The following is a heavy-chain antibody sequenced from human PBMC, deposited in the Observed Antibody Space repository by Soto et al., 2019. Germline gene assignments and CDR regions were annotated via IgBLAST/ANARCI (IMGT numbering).Heavy chain of an antibody. V-gene: IGHV1-2*04. D-gene: IGHD6-13*01. Sequence: ASVKVSCKASGYTFTGYYMHWVRQAPGQGLDWMGWINPNSGGTNYAQKFQGWVTMTRDTPISTAYMELSRLRSDDTAVSYCARAGSSSPWASSYYYYGMDVWGQGTTVTVSS. CDR3: ARAGSSSPWASSYYYYGMDV. CDR2: INPNSGGT. J-gene: IGHJ6*02. CDR1: GYTFTGYY.